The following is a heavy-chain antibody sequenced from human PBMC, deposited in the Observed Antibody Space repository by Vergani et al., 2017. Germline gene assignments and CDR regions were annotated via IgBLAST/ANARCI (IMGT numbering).Heavy chain of an antibody. CDR2: IHYSENT. J-gene: IGHJ5*02. V-gene: IGHV4-59*11. CDR3: ASDTHSGQRADR. CDR1: FDSIRNLY. D-gene: IGHD6-19*01. Sequence: QVQLQESGPGLVKSSETLSLTCSVSFDSIRNLYCNWIRQPPGKGLEWIGSIHYSENTKYNPSLKTRVTISVDTSKNQFSLTLTSGTAADTAVYYCASDTHSGQRADRWGQGILVTVTS.